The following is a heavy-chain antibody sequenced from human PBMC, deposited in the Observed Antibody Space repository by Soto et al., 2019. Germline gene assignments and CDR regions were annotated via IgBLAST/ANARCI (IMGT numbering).Heavy chain of an antibody. J-gene: IGHJ5*02. CDR1: GYTFTSYG. CDR3: ARDLRDGFNFGDWFDP. V-gene: IGHV1-18*04. CDR2: ISTYNGLT. Sequence: GASVKVCCKASGYTFTSYGINWVRQAPGQGLEWMGRISTYNGLTDYVQKFQARVTMTRDTSTNTAYMELRSLRPDDTAVYYCARDLRDGFNFGDWFDPWGQGTRVTVSS. D-gene: IGHD3-16*01.